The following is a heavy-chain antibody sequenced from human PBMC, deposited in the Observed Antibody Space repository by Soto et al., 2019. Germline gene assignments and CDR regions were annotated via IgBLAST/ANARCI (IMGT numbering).Heavy chain of an antibody. J-gene: IGHJ4*02. V-gene: IGHV3-30-3*01. D-gene: IGHD6-13*01. CDR2: ISHDGSDK. Sequence: QVQLVESGGGVVQPGRSLRLSCEASRFSFSTYAMSWVRQAPGKGLEWVAAISHDGSDKSYADSVKGRFTIPRDNSKNTLFLEINSLRREDTALYYCAREPTLAAVGAPRRYYDYWGQGTLVTVSS. CDR3: AREPTLAAVGAPRRYYDY. CDR1: RFSFSTYA.